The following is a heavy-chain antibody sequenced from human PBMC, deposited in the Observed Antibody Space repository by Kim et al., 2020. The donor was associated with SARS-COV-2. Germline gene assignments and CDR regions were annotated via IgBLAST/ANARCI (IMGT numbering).Heavy chain of an antibody. Sequence: KSRVTISVDTSKKKFSLKLSSVTAADTAVYYCARGYIAAAAFDYYYYGMDVWGQGTTVTVSS. J-gene: IGHJ6*02. D-gene: IGHD6-13*01. V-gene: IGHV4-34*01. CDR3: ARGYIAAAAFDYYYYGMDV.